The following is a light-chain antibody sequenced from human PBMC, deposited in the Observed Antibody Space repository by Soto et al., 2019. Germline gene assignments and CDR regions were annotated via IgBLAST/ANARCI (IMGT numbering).Light chain of an antibody. CDR1: SGDVGGYNS. Sequence: QSALTQPAAVSGSPGQSITISCTGTSGDVGGYNSVSWYQQHPGKAPKLMIYEVSNRPSGVSNRFSGSKSGNTASLTISGLQAEDEADYYCSSYTTSSTLLYVFGTGTKLTVL. CDR3: SSYTTSSTLLYV. CDR2: EVS. V-gene: IGLV2-14*01. J-gene: IGLJ1*01.